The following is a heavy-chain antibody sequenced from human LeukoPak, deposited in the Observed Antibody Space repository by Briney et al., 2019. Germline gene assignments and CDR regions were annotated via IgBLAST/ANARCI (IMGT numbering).Heavy chain of an antibody. D-gene: IGHD6-6*01. CDR3: AKDRYSSSSLPYYYYYGMDV. CDR2: INSDGSST. CDR1: GFTFSNYW. V-gene: IGHV3-74*01. J-gene: IGHJ6*02. Sequence: GGSLRLSCAASGFTFSNYWMHWVRQAPGKGLVWVSRINSDGSSTNYADSVKGRFTISRDNAKNTLYLQMNSLRDEETAVYYCAKDRYSSSSLPYYYYYGMDVWGQGATVTVSS.